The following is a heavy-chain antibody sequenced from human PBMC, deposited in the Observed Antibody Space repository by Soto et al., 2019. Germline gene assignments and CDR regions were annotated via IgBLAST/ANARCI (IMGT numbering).Heavy chain of an antibody. CDR1: GGTFSSYT. D-gene: IGHD5-12*01. V-gene: IGHV1-69*02. CDR3: ARGPSGGYSGYDLDY. CDR2: IIPILGIA. J-gene: IGHJ4*02. Sequence: SVKVSCKASGGTFSSYTISWVQQAPGQGLEWMGRIIPILGIANYAQKFQGRVTITADKSTSTAYMELSSLRSEDTAVYYCARGPSGGYSGYDLDYWGQGTLVTVSS.